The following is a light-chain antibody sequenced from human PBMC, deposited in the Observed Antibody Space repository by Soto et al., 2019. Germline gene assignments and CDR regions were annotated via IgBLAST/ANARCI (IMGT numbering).Light chain of an antibody. CDR2: DAS. CDR3: QQRGTWPRVT. V-gene: IGKV3-11*01. Sequence: IVLTQSPATLSLSPGETATLSCRASQSISRYLAWYQQKPGQAPRLLIYDASIRATGIPARFRGGGSETEFTLTISSLAPEDFAIYYCQQRGTWPRVTFGGGTKVEIK. J-gene: IGKJ4*01. CDR1: QSISRY.